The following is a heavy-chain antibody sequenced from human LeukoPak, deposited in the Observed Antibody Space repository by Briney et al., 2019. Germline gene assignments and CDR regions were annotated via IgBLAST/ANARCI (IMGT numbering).Heavy chain of an antibody. CDR2: IYPGDSDT. V-gene: IGHV5-51*01. CDR1: GYSFTNYW. D-gene: IGHD5-12*01. CDR3: AREYSGYDSHFDY. J-gene: IGHJ4*02. Sequence: GGSLKISCKGSGYSFTNYWIGWVRQMPGKGLEWMAIIYPGDSDTRYSPSFQGQVTISADKSISTAYLQWRTLKASDTAMYYCAREYSGYDSHFDYWGQGTLVTVSS.